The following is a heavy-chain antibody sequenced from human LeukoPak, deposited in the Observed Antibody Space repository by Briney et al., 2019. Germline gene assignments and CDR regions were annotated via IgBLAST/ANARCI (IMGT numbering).Heavy chain of an antibody. CDR3: AKDWDSLDY. CDR2: ISYDGSNK. D-gene: IGHD1-26*01. Sequence: GGSLRLSCAASRFTFSNYGMHWVRQAPGKGLEWMAVISYDGSNKYYADSVKGRFTISRDNSKNTLYLLMNSLRAEDTAVYYCAKDWDSLDYWGQGTLVTVSS. V-gene: IGHV3-30*18. J-gene: IGHJ4*02. CDR1: RFTFSNYG.